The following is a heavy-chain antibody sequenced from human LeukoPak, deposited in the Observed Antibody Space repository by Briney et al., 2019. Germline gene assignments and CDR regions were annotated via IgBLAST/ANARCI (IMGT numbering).Heavy chain of an antibody. V-gene: IGHV3-23*01. J-gene: IGHJ4*02. Sequence: TGGSLRLSCAASGFTFSSYTMHWVRQAPGMGLEWVSAISGSGGSTYYADSVKGRFTISRDNSKNTVYLQMNTLRAEDTAVYYCAKDYPLDYWGQGALVTVSS. CDR1: GFTFSSYT. CDR3: AKDYPLDY. CDR2: ISGSGGST.